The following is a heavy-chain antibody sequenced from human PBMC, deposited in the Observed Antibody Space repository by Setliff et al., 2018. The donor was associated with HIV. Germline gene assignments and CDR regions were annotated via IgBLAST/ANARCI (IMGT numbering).Heavy chain of an antibody. CDR1: GYTFTSYD. CDR3: ARDLIRITPHGDLPF. CDR2: INPKSGVT. V-gene: IGHV1-2*02. D-gene: IGHD2-15*01. J-gene: IGHJ4*02. Sequence: GASVKVSCKASGYTFTSYDISWVRQAPGQGLEWMGWINPKSGVTSYAQNFRARVTMTRDTSSTTAYMELSTLRSDDTALYYCARDLIRITPHGDLPFWGQGTLVTVSS.